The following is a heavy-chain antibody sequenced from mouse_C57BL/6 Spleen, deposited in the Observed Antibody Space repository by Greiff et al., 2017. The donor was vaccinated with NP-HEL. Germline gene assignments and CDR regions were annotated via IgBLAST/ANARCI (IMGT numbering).Heavy chain of an antibody. Sequence: VQLQQSVAELVRPGASVKLSCTASGFNIKNTYMHWVKQRPEQGLEWIGRIDPANGNTKYAPKFQGKATITADTSSNTAYLQLSSLTAEDTDSYDGARWGTGVAGDFDDWGQGTTLKVSS. CDR1: GFNIKNTY. D-gene: IGHD1-1*01. V-gene: IGHV14-3*01. CDR3: ARWGTGVAGDFDD. CDR2: IDPANGNT. J-gene: IGHJ2*01.